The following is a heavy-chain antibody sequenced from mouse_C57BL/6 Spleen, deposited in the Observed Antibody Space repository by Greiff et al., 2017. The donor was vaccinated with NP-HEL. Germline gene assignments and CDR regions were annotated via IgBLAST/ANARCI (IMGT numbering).Heavy chain of an antibody. D-gene: IGHD1-1*01. V-gene: IGHV14-1*01. CDR3: TTYYYGSSPAY. J-gene: IGHJ3*01. Sequence: EVQLQQSGAELVRPGASVKLSCTASGFNIKDYYMHWVKQRPEQGLEWIGRIDPEDGDTEYAPKFQGKATMTADTSSNTAYLQLSSLTSEDTAVYYCTTYYYGSSPAYWGQGTLVTVSA. CDR1: GFNIKDYY. CDR2: IDPEDGDT.